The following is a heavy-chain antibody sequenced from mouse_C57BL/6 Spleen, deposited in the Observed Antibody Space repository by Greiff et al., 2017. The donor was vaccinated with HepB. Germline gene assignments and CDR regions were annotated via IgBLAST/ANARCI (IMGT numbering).Heavy chain of an antibody. J-gene: IGHJ3*01. Sequence: QVQLKQPGAELVMPGASVKLSCKASGYTFTSYWMHWVKQRPGQGLEWIGEIDPSDSYTNYNQKFKGKSTLTVDKSSSTAYMQLSSLTSEDSAVYYCARGYYGSSPAWFAYWGQGTLVTVSA. CDR1: GYTFTSYW. D-gene: IGHD1-1*01. CDR2: IDPSDSYT. CDR3: ARGYYGSSPAWFAY. V-gene: IGHV1-69*01.